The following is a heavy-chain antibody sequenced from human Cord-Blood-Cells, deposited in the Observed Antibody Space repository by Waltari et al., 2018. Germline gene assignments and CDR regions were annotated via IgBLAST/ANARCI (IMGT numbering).Heavy chain of an antibody. Sequence: QLQLQESGPGLVKPSETLSLTCTVSGGPISSSSYYWGWIRQPPGKGLEWIGSLYYSGSTYYNPSLKSRVTISVDTSKNQFSLKLSSVTAADTAVYYCARLHIAAVIYGMDVWGQGTTVTVSS. CDR2: LYYSGST. CDR1: GGPISSSSYY. J-gene: IGHJ6*02. V-gene: IGHV4-39*01. D-gene: IGHD6-13*01. CDR3: ARLHIAAVIYGMDV.